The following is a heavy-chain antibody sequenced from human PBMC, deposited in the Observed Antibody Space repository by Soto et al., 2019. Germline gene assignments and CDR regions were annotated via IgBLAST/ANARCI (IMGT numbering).Heavy chain of an antibody. J-gene: IGHJ5*02. D-gene: IGHD2-2*01. CDR1: GGSISSSSYY. CDR3: ARHVIDGVPAAMKGWFDP. V-gene: IGHV4-39*01. CDR2: IYYSGST. Sequence: QLQLQESGPGLVKPSETLSLTCTVSGGSISSSSYYWGWIRQPPGKGLEWIGSIYYSGSTYYNPSLKIRVAISIATSKNHFSLKRSSVTAADPAVYYCARHVIDGVPAAMKGWFDPWGQGTLVTVSS.